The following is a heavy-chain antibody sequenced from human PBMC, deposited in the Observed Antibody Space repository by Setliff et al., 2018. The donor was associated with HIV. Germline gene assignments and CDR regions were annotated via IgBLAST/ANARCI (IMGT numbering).Heavy chain of an antibody. CDR2: INPETGDP. CDR3: ATGIPSDLDY. J-gene: IGHJ4*01. V-gene: IGHV1-2*02. D-gene: IGHD2-21*01. CDR1: GYSFIGHS. Sequence: GASVKVSCKASGYSFIGHSLHGVRLAPGQGPEWVGWINPETGDPNYAQRFRGRVLMTRDTSITTAFLHVAKLTSDDTAIYYCATGIPSDLDYWGQGTLVTVSS.